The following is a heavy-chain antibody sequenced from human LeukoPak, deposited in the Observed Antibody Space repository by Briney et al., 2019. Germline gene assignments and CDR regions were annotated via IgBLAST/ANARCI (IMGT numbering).Heavy chain of an antibody. CDR2: ISSSNSYI. D-gene: IGHD5-24*01. J-gene: IGHJ4*02. CDR3: AREGGDGYNYLDY. Sequence: GGSLRLSCAASGFTFNSYTMNWVRQAPGKGLEWVSSISSSNSYIYYADSVKGRFTISRDNAKNSPYLQMNSLRAEDTAVYYCAREGGDGYNYLDYWGQGTLVTVSS. CDR1: GFTFNSYT. V-gene: IGHV3-21*01.